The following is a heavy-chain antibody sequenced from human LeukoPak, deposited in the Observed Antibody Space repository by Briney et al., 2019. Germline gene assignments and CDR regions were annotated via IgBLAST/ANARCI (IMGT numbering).Heavy chain of an antibody. CDR3: ARRCSSSSCPFEY. CDR2: IDPSDSYT. J-gene: IGHJ4*02. CDR1: GYSFTSYW. V-gene: IGHV5-10-1*01. Sequence: GKSLQISCKGSGYSFTSYWISWVRQMPGKGLEWMGRIDPSDSYTNYSPSFQGHVTISADKSISTAYLQWSSLKASDTAMYYCARRCSSSSCPFEYWGQGTLVTVSS. D-gene: IGHD2-2*01.